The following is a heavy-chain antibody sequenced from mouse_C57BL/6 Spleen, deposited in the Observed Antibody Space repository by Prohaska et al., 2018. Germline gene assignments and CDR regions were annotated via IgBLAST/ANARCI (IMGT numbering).Heavy chain of an antibody. J-gene: IGHJ4*01. Sequence: GASVQLSCPASGFNITDDYMHWVKQWSDQGLERNGWIDPENGDTESASKFKGKATITADTSSNTAYLQLSSLTSEDTAVYYCTTGEYGNYFDAMEYRSRGTSVTDSS. D-gene: IGHD2-10*02. V-gene: IGHV14-4*01. CDR1: GFNITDDY. CDR2: IDPENGDT. CDR3: TTGEYGNYFDAMEY.